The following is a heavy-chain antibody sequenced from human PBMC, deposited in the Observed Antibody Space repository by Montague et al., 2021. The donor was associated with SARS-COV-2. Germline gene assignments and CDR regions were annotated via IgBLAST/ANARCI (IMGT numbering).Heavy chain of an antibody. D-gene: IGHD6-19*01. Sequence: RLSWSASGFTFSSYEMNWVRQAPGKRLEWVSYISSSGSTIYYADSVKGRFTISRDNAKNSLYLQMNSLRAEDTAVYYCARDSLFRSGYSSGWPDYWGQGTLVTVSS. CDR2: ISSSGSTI. V-gene: IGHV3-48*03. J-gene: IGHJ4*02. CDR3: ARDSLFRSGYSSGWPDY. CDR1: GFTFSSYE.